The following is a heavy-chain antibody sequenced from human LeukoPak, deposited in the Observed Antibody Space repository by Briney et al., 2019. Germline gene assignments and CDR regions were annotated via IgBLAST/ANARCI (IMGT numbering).Heavy chain of an antibody. CDR3: AKATYYDILTGYYPY. CDR2: IYYSGST. CDR1: GGSISSYY. Sequence: PSETLSLTCTVSGGSISSYYWSWIRQPPGKGLEWIGYIYYSGSTNYNPSLKSRVTISVDTSKNQFSLKLSSVTAEDTALYYCAKATYYDILTGYYPYWGQGTLVTVSS. V-gene: IGHV4-59*01. D-gene: IGHD3-9*01. J-gene: IGHJ4*02.